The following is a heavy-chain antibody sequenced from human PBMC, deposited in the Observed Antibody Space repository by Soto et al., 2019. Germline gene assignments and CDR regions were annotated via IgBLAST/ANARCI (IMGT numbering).Heavy chain of an antibody. D-gene: IGHD3-22*01. V-gene: IGHV4-30-2*01. CDR3: ARGDDSSGYPLPNWFDP. J-gene: IGHJ5*02. CDR2: IYHSGST. Sequence: SETLSLTCAVSGGSISSGGYSWSWIRQPPGKGLEWIGYIYHSGSTYYNPSLKSRVTISVDRSKNQFSLKLSSVTAADTAVYYCARGDDSSGYPLPNWFDPWGQGTLVTVSS. CDR1: GGSISSGGYS.